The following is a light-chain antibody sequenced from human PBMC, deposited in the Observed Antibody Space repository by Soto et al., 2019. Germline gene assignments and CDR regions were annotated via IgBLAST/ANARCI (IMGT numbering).Light chain of an antibody. Sequence: IVLTQSPDTLSLSPGERATHSCRASQSVSSSQLVWYQQKPGHAPRLLIYAASSRATGIPDRFSGSGSGNDFTLTVSELETEDFAVYYCQHYANSVWTFGQGTKVEIK. CDR2: AAS. J-gene: IGKJ1*01. CDR1: QSVSSSQ. V-gene: IGKV3-20*01. CDR3: QHYANSVWT.